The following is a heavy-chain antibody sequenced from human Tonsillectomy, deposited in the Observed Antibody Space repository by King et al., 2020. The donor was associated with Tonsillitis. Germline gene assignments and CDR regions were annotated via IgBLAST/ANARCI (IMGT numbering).Heavy chain of an antibody. J-gene: IGHJ4*02. CDR3: ATAPPTDPSFDC. Sequence: LQLQESGSGLVKPSQTLSLTCAVSGGSISSGGYSWSWIQQPPGKVLEWIGYIYHSGSTYYNPSLKSRVTISVDRSKNQFSLKLSSLTAADTAVYYCATAPPTDPSFDCWGQGTLVTVSS. V-gene: IGHV4-30-2*01. CDR1: GGSISSGGYS. CDR2: IYHSGST.